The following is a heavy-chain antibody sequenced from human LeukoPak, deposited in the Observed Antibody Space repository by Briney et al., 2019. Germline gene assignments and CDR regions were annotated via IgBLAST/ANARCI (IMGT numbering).Heavy chain of an antibody. J-gene: IGHJ4*02. V-gene: IGHV3-7*01. Sequence: GGSLRLSCAASGFTFSSYWMSWVRQAPGKGLEWVANIKQDGSEKYYVDPVKGRFTISRDNAKNSLYLQMNSLRAEDTAVYYCARDRGYIAVTLYYFDYWGQGTLDTVSS. CDR2: IKQDGSEK. CDR3: ARDRGYIAVTLYYFDY. D-gene: IGHD6-19*01. CDR1: GFTFSSYW.